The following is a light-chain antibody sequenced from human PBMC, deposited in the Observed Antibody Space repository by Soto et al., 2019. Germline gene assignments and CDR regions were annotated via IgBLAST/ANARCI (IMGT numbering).Light chain of an antibody. J-gene: IGKJ1*01. CDR3: QNYNGAPWT. V-gene: IGKV1-27*01. CDR2: AAS. CDR1: QGISTY. Sequence: DIQMTQSPSSLSASVGDRVTITCRASQGISTYLVWYQQKPGTVPKLLIFAASTLQSRVPSQFSGSGSGTDFTLTISSLQPEDVATYYCQNYNGAPWTFGQGTKVEIK.